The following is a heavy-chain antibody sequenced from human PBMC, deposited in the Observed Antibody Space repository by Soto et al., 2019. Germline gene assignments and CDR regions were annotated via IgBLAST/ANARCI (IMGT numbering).Heavy chain of an antibody. CDR1: GFTFSSYA. V-gene: IGHV3-64*01. J-gene: IGHJ4*02. CDR3: AGKTDGSVPYDY. Sequence: EVQLVESGGGLVQPGGSLRLSCAASGFTFSSYAMHWVRQAPGKGLEYVSAISSNGGSTYYANSVKGRFSISRDNSKDTLYLQVGSLRAEDMAVYYCAGKTDGSVPYDYWGQGTLVTVSS. D-gene: IGHD2-2*01. CDR2: ISSNGGST.